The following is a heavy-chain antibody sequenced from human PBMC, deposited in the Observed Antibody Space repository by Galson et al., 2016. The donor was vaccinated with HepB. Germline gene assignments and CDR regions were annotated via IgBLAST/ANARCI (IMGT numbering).Heavy chain of an antibody. Sequence: TLSLTCTVSGDSIGSGGYYWSWIRQPPGKGLEFIGYIYYSGSTYYNPSLKSRVTISIDRSKNQFSLKLSSVTAADTAVYYCARGQIRWFDPWGQGALVTVSS. CDR2: IYYSGST. V-gene: IGHV4-30-2*01. CDR1: GDSIGSGGYY. J-gene: IGHJ5*02. CDR3: ARGQIRWFDP.